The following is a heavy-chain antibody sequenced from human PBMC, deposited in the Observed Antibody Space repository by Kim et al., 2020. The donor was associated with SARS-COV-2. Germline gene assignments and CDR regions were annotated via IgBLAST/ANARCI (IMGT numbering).Heavy chain of an antibody. Sequence: QKVQGRVTITADKSTSTAYMELSSLRSEDTAVYYWARVRTLWLQSSVFDYWGQGTLVTVSS. D-gene: IGHD5-18*01. J-gene: IGHJ4*02. V-gene: IGHV1-69*04. CDR3: ARVRTLWLQSSVFDY.